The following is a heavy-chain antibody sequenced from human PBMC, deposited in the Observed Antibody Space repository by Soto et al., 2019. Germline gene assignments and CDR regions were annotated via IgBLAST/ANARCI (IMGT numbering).Heavy chain of an antibody. D-gene: IGHD2-8*01. CDR2: IWYDGSNK. J-gene: IGHJ6*02. CDR3: ARALSIVPQDYYYYYGMDV. Sequence: QVQLVESGGGVVQPGRSLRLSCAASGFTFSSYGMHWVRQAPGKGLEWVAVIWYDGSNKYYADSVKGRFTISRDNSKNTLYLQMNSLGAEDTAVYYCARALSIVPQDYYYYYGMDVWGQGTTVTVSS. CDR1: GFTFSSYG. V-gene: IGHV3-33*01.